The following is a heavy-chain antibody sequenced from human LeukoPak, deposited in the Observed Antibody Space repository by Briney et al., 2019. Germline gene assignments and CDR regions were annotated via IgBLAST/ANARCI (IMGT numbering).Heavy chain of an antibody. CDR3: ASRLVAAYDAFDI. CDR1: GFTVSSNY. CDR2: IYSGGST. J-gene: IGHJ3*02. V-gene: IGHV3-66*02. D-gene: IGHD5-12*01. Sequence: GGSLRLSCAASGFTVSSNYMSWVRQAPGKGLEWVSVIYSGGSTYYADSVKGRFTISRDNSKNTLYLQMNSLRAEDTAVYYCASRLVAAYDAFDIWGQGTVVTVSS.